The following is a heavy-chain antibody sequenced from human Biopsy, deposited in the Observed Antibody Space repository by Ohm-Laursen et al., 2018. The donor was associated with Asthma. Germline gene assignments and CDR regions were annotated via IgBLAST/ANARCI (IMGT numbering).Heavy chain of an antibody. CDR1: GFTFSNYP. D-gene: IGHD2-15*01. J-gene: IGHJ4*02. V-gene: IGHV3-23*01. CDR3: ARDVDLRSVY. CDR2: ITGSGGIT. Sequence: SLRLSCAASGFTFSNYPMTWVRQAPGKGLEWVSSITGSGGITYYADSLKGRFTISRDKSENTLYLQMNSLRAEDTAVYYCARDVDLRSVYWGQGTLVTVSS.